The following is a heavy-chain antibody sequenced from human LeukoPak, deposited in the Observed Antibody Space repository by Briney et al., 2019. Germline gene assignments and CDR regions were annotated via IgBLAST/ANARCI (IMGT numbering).Heavy chain of an antibody. J-gene: IGHJ4*02. V-gene: IGHV3-30*02. CDR1: GFTFSSYG. Sequence: GGSLRLSCAASGFTFSSYGMHWVRQAPGKGLEWVAFIRYDGSNKYYADSVKGRFTISRDNSKNTLYLQMNSLRAEDTAVYYCAKDPGQGRRYFDYWGQGTLVTVSS. CDR2: IRYDGSNK. CDR3: AKDPGQGRRYFDY.